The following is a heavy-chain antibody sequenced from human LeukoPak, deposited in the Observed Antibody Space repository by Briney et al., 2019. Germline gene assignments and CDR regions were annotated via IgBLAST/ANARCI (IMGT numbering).Heavy chain of an antibody. V-gene: IGHV3-48*02. D-gene: IGHD6-19*01. CDR3: AREMGSGWYKGFDY. CDR1: GFTFSSYS. Sequence: GGSLRLSCAASGFTFSSYSMTWVRQAPGKGLEWVPYISSSSSTIYYADSVKGRFTISRDNAKNSLYLQMNSLRDEDTAVYYCAREMGSGWYKGFDYWGQGTLVTVSS. J-gene: IGHJ4*02. CDR2: ISSSSSTI.